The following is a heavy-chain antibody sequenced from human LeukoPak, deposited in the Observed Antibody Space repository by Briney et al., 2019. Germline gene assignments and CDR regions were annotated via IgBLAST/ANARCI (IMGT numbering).Heavy chain of an antibody. D-gene: IGHD6-6*01. CDR2: IYYSGST. Sequence: SETLSLTCTVSGGSISSYYWSWIRQPPGKGLEWIGYIYYSGSTNYNPSLKSRVTISVDTSKNQFSLKLSSVTAADTAVYYCARGGYSSSSYFYYYMDVWGKGTTVTVSS. CDR1: GGSISSYY. J-gene: IGHJ6*03. CDR3: ARGGYSSSSYFYYYMDV. V-gene: IGHV4-59*01.